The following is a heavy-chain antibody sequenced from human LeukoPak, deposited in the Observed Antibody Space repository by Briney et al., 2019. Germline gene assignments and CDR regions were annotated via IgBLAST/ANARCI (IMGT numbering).Heavy chain of an antibody. J-gene: IGHJ4*02. CDR1: GYTFTGYY. CDR2: VNPNSGGT. CDR3: ARDLDWGSRGFDY. V-gene: IGHV1-2*02. D-gene: IGHD3/OR15-3a*01. Sequence: ASVKVSCKASGYTFTGYYMHWVRQAPGQGLEWMGWVNPNSGGTNYAQKFQGRVTMTRDTSISTAYMELSRLRSDDTAVYYCARDLDWGSRGFDYWGQGTLVTVSS.